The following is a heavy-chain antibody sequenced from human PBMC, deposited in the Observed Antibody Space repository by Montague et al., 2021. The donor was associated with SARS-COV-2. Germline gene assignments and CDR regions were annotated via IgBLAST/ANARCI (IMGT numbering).Heavy chain of an antibody. CDR3: ARGLSRYSSGKTPFLHSEMDV. D-gene: IGHD6-19*01. CDR1: GGSFSDYY. J-gene: IGHJ6*02. V-gene: IGHV4-59*01. CDR2: IYYSGST. Sequence: SETLSLTCAVYGGSFSDYYWTWIRQPSGKGLEWIGYIYYSGSTNYNPSLKSRVTISVDTSKNQFSLKLSSVTAADTAVYYCARGLSRYSSGKTPFLHSEMDVWGQGTTVTVSS.